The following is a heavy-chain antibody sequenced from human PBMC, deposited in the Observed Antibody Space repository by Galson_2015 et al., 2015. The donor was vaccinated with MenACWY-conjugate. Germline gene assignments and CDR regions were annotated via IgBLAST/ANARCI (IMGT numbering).Heavy chain of an antibody. CDR1: GFTFSAFG. D-gene: IGHD3-10*01. J-gene: IGHJ3*02. CDR2: IRHDESIT. V-gene: IGHV3-30*02. CDR3: AKVRTGDYYDSVGPGVGAFDI. Sequence: SLRLSCATSGFTFSAFGMHWVRQAPGRGLEWVAYIRHDESITYYEDSVKGRFTISRDNSKKTVYLEMNSLRVDDTAVYYCAKVRTGDYYDSVGPGVGAFDIWGQGTVIIVSS.